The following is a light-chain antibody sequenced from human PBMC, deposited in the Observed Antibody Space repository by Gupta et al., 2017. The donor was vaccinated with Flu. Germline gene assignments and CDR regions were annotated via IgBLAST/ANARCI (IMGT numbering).Light chain of an antibody. V-gene: IGKV1-39*01. CDR3: QQSYSTTPYT. CDR2: AAS. CDR1: QSISNH. J-gene: IGKJ2*01. Sequence: DIQLTQTPSSLSASVGDRVTITCRASQSISNHLNWYQQEPGKAPKLLIYAASSLQSGVPSRFSGSGSGTDFTLTISSRQPEDFAAYFCQQSYSTTPYTFGQGTKLEIK.